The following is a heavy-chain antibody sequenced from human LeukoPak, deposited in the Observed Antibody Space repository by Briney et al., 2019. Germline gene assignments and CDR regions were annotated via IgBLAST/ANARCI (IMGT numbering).Heavy chain of an antibody. CDR2: IIPIFGTA. V-gene: IGHV1-69*05. Sequence: EASVKVSCKASGGTFSSYAISWVRQAPGQGLEWMGGIIPIFGTANYAQKFQGRVTITTDESTSTAYMELSSLRSEDTAVHYCASPSIAARRLGLFDYWGQGTLVTVSS. CDR3: ASPSIAARRLGLFDY. CDR1: GGTFSSYA. J-gene: IGHJ4*02. D-gene: IGHD6-6*01.